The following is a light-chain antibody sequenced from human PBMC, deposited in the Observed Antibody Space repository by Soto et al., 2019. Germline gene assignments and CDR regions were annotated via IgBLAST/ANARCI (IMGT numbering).Light chain of an antibody. CDR3: QSYDSSLSGSGV. CDR2: ANN. Sequence: QSVLTQPPSVSGAPGQRVTISCSGSSSNIGAGYDVHWYQQLPGTAPKLLISANNIRPSGVPDRFSGSKSGTSASLAITGLQAEDEADYYCQSYDSSLSGSGVFGGGTKATVL. V-gene: IGLV1-40*01. J-gene: IGLJ3*02. CDR1: SSNIGAGYD.